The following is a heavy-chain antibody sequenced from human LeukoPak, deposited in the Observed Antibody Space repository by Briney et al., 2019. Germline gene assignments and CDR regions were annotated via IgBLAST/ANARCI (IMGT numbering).Heavy chain of an antibody. V-gene: IGHV4-4*07. CDR1: GDSISRYY. D-gene: IGHD6-13*01. CDR2: IYTTEST. J-gene: IGHJ4*02. CDR3: ARCIAAAANQGGFDF. Sequence: PSETLSLTCTVSGDSISRYYWSWIRQPAGKGLEWIGRIYTTESTNYIPSLDSRVTMSVDTSKNHFSLKLSSVTAADTAVYYCARCIAAAANQGGFDFWGQGTLVTVSS.